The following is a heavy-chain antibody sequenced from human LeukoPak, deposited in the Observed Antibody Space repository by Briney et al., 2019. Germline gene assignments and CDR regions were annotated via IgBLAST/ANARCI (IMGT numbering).Heavy chain of an antibody. Sequence: SETLSLTCAVSGVSFNDYYWSWVRQTPGKGLEWIGEINHSGYTNDSPSLKSRVPLSIDTSRKQFSLNLRSVTVADTGIYYCTRMTSGHDYWGQGTLVTVSS. V-gene: IGHV4-34*01. CDR1: GVSFNDYY. CDR2: INHSGYT. CDR3: TRMTSGHDY. J-gene: IGHJ4*02. D-gene: IGHD3-10*01.